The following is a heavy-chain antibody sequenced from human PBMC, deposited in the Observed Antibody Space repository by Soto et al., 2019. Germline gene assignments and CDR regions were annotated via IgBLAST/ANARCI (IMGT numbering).Heavy chain of an antibody. CDR3: ARDRRIAAAADFYFDS. D-gene: IGHD6-13*01. CDR2: ISSRTNTI. V-gene: IGHV3-48*01. J-gene: IGHJ4*02. Sequence: EVQLVESGGGLVQPGGSLRLSCAASGFTFSAYSMNWVRQAPGKGLEWVSYISSRTNTIYYADSVQGRCTISRDDAKNSLYLQMASLRAEDTAVYYCARDRRIAAAADFYFDSWGQGTLVNVS. CDR1: GFTFSAYS.